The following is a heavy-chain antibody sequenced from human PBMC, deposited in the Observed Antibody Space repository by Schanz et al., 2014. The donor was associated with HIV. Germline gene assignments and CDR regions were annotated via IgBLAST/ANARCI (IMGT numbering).Heavy chain of an antibody. D-gene: IGHD5-12*01. J-gene: IGHJ4*02. Sequence: QVLESGGGLVQTGGSLRLSCAASGFNFNNYAMTWVRQAPGKGLEWVSTISGSDGDTYYADSVKGRFTISRDNSRNALYLHMNSLRAEDTAVYYCAKGLTIWLQPPFDYWGQGTLVTVSP. CDR3: AKGLTIWLQPPFDY. CDR2: ISGSDGDT. V-gene: IGHV3-23*01. CDR1: GFNFNNYA.